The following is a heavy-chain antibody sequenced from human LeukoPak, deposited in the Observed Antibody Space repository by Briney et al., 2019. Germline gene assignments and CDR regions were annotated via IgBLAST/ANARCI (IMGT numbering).Heavy chain of an antibody. D-gene: IGHD3-22*01. CDR1: GFTFSSYA. V-gene: IGHV3-23*01. CDR3: AKGANYYDSSGYRRYYFDY. Sequence: GGSLRLSCAASGFTFSSYAMSWVRQAPGKGLEWVSAISGSGGSTYYAGSVKGRFTISRDNSKNTLYLQMNSLRAEDTAVYYCAKGANYYDSSGYRRYYFDYWGQGTLVTVSS. CDR2: ISGSGGST. J-gene: IGHJ4*02.